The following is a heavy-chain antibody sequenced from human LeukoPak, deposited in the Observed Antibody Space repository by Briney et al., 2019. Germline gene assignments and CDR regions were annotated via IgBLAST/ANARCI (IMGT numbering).Heavy chain of an antibody. CDR3: AREAPVGSVFDDVGHFDY. D-gene: IGHD1-26*01. Sequence: ASVKVSCKASGYTFTSYYMHWVRQAPGQGLEWMGIINPSGGSTPHAQKFQGRVTMTRDTSTSTVYMELNNLRSEDTALYYCAREAPVGSVFDDVGHFDYWGQGTPVTVSS. V-gene: IGHV1-46*01. CDR1: GYTFTSYY. CDR2: INPSGGST. J-gene: IGHJ4*02.